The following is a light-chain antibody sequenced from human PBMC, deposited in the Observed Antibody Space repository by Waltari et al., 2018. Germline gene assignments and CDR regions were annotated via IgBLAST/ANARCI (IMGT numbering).Light chain of an antibody. CDR1: QSVSSY. J-gene: IGKJ4*01. Sequence: EIVLTQSPATLSLSPGERATRSCRASQSVSSYLAWYEQKPGQAPRLLIYDASNRATGLPARVNGSGCGTDCTLTISSLEPEDFAGYYCQQRSNCPPLT. V-gene: IGKV3-11*01. CDR2: DAS. CDR3: QQRSNCPPLT.